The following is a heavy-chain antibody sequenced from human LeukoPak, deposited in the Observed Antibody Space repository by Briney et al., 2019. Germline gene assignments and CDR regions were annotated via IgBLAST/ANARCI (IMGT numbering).Heavy chain of an antibody. CDR1: GFTFDDYA. CDR3: ANEVNGYSLLMPFDI. CDR2: ISWNSGSI. Sequence: GRSLRLSCAASGFTFDDYAMHWVRQAPGKGLEWVSGISWNSGSIGYADSVKGRFTISRDNAKNSLYLQMNSLRAEDTALYYCANEVNGYSLLMPFDIWGQGTMVTVSS. J-gene: IGHJ3*02. V-gene: IGHV3-9*01. D-gene: IGHD6-13*01.